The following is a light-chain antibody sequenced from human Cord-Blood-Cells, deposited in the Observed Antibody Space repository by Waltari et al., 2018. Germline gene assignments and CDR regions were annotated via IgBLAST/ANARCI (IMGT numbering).Light chain of an antibody. CDR1: SRDVGGYNY. V-gene: IGLV2-14*01. CDR2: DVS. CDR3: SSYTSSSTYV. J-gene: IGLJ1*01. Sequence: QSALTQPSSVSGSPGQSITISCTGTSRDVGGYNYVSWYQQHPGKAPKLRIYDVSNRPSGVSNRFPGSKSGNTASLTISGLRDEDEAEYYCSSYTSSSTYVFGPGTKVTVL.